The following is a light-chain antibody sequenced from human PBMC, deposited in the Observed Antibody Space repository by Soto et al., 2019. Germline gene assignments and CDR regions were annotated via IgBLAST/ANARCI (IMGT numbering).Light chain of an antibody. J-gene: IGKJ1*01. CDR3: QQSYSTPGT. V-gene: IGKV1-39*01. Sequence: DIVMTQSPDSLAVSLGERATINCKSSQSVLYTSNNKNYLNWYQQKPGRAPKLLIYAASSLQSGVPSRFSGSGSGTDFTLTISSLQPEDFATYYCQQSYSTPGTFGQGTKVDIK. CDR2: AAS. CDR1: QSVLYTSNNKNY.